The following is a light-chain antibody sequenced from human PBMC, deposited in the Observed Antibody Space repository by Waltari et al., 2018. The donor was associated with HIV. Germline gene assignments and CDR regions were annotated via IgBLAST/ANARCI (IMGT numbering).Light chain of an antibody. V-gene: IGLV7-43*01. CDR1: TGAVTSGYS. Sequence: QTVVTQEPSLTVSPGGTVTLTCASSTGAVTSGYSPNWFQQKPGQAPRALIYGTTNKHSWTPARFSGSLLGGKAALTLSGVQPEDEAEYYCLLYDGGAWVFGGGTKLTVL. J-gene: IGLJ3*02. CDR3: LLYDGGAWV. CDR2: GTT.